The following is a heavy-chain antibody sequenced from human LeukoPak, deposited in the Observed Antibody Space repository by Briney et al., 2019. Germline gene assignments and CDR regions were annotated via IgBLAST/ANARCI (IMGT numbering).Heavy chain of an antibody. CDR2: ISTAGNLI. CDR1: AFTFKTYT. D-gene: IGHD5-24*01. CDR3: ARTVEGHFDF. V-gene: IGHV3-21*01. Sequence: PGGSPRLSCVASAFTFKTYTLNWVRQTPGKGLEWVSYISTAGNLINYADSVRGRFTISRDNAKNSLYLYMSSLTPEDTAVYYCARTVEGHFDFRGQGTLVTVSS. J-gene: IGHJ4*02.